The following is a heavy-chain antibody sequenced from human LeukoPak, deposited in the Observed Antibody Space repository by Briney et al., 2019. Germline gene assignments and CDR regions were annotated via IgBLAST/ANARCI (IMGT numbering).Heavy chain of an antibody. CDR1: GFTFSSYS. D-gene: IGHD2-15*01. V-gene: IGHV3-48*01. Sequence: PGGSLRLSCAASGFTFSSYSMNWVRQAPGKGLEWVSYISSSSSTIYYADSVKGRFTISRDNAKSSLYLQMNSLRAEDTAVYYCARDRGPYCSGGSCYNYWGQGTLVTVSS. CDR2: ISSSSSTI. CDR3: ARDRGPYCSGGSCYNY. J-gene: IGHJ4*02.